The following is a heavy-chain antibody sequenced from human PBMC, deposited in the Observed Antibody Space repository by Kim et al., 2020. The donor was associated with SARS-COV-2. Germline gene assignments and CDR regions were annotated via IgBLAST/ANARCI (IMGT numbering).Heavy chain of an antibody. V-gene: IGHV3-66*01. D-gene: IGHD6-19*01. Sequence: GGSLRLSCAASGFTVSSNYMSWVRQAPGKGLEWVAVIYSGGSTYYADSVKGRFTIPRDNSKNTLYLQMNSLRTEDTAVYYCARAMEQWLVGAFDIWGQGTMVTVSS. CDR3: ARAMEQWLVGAFDI. J-gene: IGHJ3*02. CDR1: GFTVSSNY. CDR2: IYSGGST.